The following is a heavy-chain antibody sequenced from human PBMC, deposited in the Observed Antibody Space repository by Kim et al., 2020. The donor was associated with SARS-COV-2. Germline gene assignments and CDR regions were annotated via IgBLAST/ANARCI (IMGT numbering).Heavy chain of an antibody. J-gene: IGHJ6*02. V-gene: IGHV3-53*01. D-gene: IGHD2-15*01. Sequence: GKGRFTSSRNKSKNTLYLQMNSLRAEDTAVYYCARSVVVAYYYYYYGMDVWGQGTTVTVSS. CDR3: ARSVVVAYYYYYYGMDV.